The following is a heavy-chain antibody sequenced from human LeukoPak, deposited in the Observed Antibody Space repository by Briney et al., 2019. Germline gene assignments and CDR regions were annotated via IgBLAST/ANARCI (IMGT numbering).Heavy chain of an antibody. CDR3: AKDRSWFGEYSPFDY. Sequence: GGSLRLSCAASGFTFSSYAMSWVRQAPGKGLEWVSAISGSGGSTYYADSVKGRFTISRDNSKNTLYLQMNSLRAEDTAVYYCAKDRSWFGEYSPFDYWGQGTLVTVSS. J-gene: IGHJ4*02. V-gene: IGHV3-23*01. CDR1: GFTFSSYA. CDR2: ISGSGGST. D-gene: IGHD3-10*01.